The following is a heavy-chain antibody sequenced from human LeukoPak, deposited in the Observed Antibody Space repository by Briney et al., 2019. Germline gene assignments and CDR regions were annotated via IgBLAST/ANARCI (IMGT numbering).Heavy chain of an antibody. CDR1: GFTFSNFA. V-gene: IGHV3-23*01. J-gene: IGHJ6*02. CDR2: INDNGGST. Sequence: GGSLRLSCAASGFTFSNFAMTWVRQAPGKGLEWVSAINDNGGSTCYADSVKGRFTISRDNSKNTLYLQMNSLRAEDTAVYYCARGRYCGMDVWGQGTTVTVSS. CDR3: ARGRYCGMDV.